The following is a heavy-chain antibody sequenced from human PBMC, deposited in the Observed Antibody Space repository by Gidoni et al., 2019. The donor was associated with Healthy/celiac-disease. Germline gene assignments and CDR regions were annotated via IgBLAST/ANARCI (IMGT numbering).Heavy chain of an antibody. CDR3: AKRGYLV. J-gene: IGHJ4*02. CDR1: GFTFRSYG. Sequence: QVQLVESGGGVVQPGRSLSLSCAASGFTFRSYGMHWVRQAPGKGLGWVAVISYDGSNKYYADSVKGRFTISRDNSKNTLYLQMNSLRAEDTAVYYCAKRGYLVWGQGTLVTVSS. D-gene: IGHD6-13*01. V-gene: IGHV3-30*18. CDR2: ISYDGSNK.